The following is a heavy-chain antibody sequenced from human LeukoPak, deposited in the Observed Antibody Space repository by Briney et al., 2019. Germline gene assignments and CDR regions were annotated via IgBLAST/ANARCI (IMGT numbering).Heavy chain of an antibody. V-gene: IGHV3-7*01. D-gene: IGHD6-19*01. CDR1: GFTFSSYW. CDR2: IKQDGSEK. Sequence: GGSLRLSCAASGFTFSSYWMSWVRQAPGKGLEWVANIKQDGSEKYYVDSVKGRFTISRDNAKNSLYLQMNSLRAEDTAVYYCARDLADSSGWYVTSCYFDYWGREPWSPSPQ. CDR3: ARDLADSSGWYVTSCYFDY. J-gene: IGHJ4*02.